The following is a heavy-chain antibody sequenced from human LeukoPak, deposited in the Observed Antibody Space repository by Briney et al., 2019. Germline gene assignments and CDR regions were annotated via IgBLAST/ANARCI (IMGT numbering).Heavy chain of an antibody. CDR2: ISYDGSNK. Sequence: GRSLRLTCAASGFTFSSYAMHWVRQAPGKGLEWVAVISYDGSNKYYADSVKGRFTISRDNAKNSLYLQMNSLRAEDTAVYYCAREYSSGWPHYYYYYMDVWGKGTTVTISS. CDR1: GFTFSSYA. J-gene: IGHJ6*03. D-gene: IGHD6-19*01. V-gene: IGHV3-30*04. CDR3: AREYSSGWPHYYYYYMDV.